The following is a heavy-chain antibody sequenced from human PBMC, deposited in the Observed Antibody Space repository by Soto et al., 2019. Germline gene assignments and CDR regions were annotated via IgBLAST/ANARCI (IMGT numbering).Heavy chain of an antibody. CDR2: IIPVFGTA. V-gene: IGHV1-69*12. J-gene: IGHJ6*02. Sequence: QVQLVQSGAEVKKPGSSVKVSCKASGGTLSNYGISWVRQAPGQGLEWMGGIIPVFGTANYAQKFQCRVTITADESTTTVYMDVSSLRSDDTAVYYCARGDATKIVVTTYYGMDVWGQGTTVTVSS. D-gene: IGHD4-17*01. CDR3: ARGDATKIVVTTYYGMDV. CDR1: GGTLSNYG.